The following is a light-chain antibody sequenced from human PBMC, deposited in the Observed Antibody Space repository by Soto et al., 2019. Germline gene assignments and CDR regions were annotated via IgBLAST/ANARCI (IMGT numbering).Light chain of an antibody. CDR3: QQLNSYPLT. V-gene: IGKV1-9*01. J-gene: IGKJ1*01. CDR2: AAS. Sequence: DIQLTQSPSFLSASVGDRVTITYRASQGISSYLAWYQQKPGKAPKLLIYAASTLQSGVPSRFSGSGSGTEFTLTISSLQPEDFATYYCQQLNSYPLTFGQGTKVEIK. CDR1: QGISSY.